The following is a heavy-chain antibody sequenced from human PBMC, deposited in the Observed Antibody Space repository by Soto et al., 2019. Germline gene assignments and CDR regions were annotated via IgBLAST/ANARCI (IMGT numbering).Heavy chain of an antibody. Sequence: EVHLVESGGGLVKPGGSLRLSCAVSGFTFSSCTMNWVRQAPGKGLEWVSSISPSTSHIYYADSVKGRFTISRDNAKNSLFLQMNSLRAEATSVYYCSGCSGCACHHNCGMDVWGQGTTVTVSS. CDR2: ISPSTSHI. CDR3: SGCSGCACHHNCGMDV. D-gene: IGHD2-15*01. J-gene: IGHJ6*02. CDR1: GFTFSSCT. V-gene: IGHV3-21*01.